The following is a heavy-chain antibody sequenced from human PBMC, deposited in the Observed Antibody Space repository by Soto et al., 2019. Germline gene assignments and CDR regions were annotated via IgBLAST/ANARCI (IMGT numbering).Heavy chain of an antibody. CDR3: AGEPGITGSTEYFVT. J-gene: IGHJ4*01. Sequence: SETLSLTCTVSGGSIHSYYWNWIRQSPGNKLEWIGYIHHSGSSKYNPSLKSRVTMSVDTSKHQFSLKLTSVTAADTAVYYCAGEPGITGSTEYFVTWGHGTVGTVSS. CDR1: GGSIHSYY. V-gene: IGHV4-59*01. D-gene: IGHD1-7*01. CDR2: IHHSGSS.